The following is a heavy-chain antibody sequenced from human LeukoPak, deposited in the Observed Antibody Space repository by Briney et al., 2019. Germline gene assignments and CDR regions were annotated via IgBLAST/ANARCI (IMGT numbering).Heavy chain of an antibody. V-gene: IGHV1-69*13. CDR2: IIPIFGTA. D-gene: IGHD6-13*01. CDR1: GGTFSSYA. CDR3: ARDGSSWHNWFDP. Sequence: GASVKVSCKASGGTFSSYAISWVRQAPGQGLEWMGGIIPIFGTANYAQKFQGIVTITADESTSTAYMELSSLRSEDTAVYYCARDGSSWHNWFDPWGQGTLVTVSS. J-gene: IGHJ5*02.